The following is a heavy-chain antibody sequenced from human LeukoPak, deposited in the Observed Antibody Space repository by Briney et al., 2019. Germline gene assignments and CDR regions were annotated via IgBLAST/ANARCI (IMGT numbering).Heavy chain of an antibody. CDR3: AKDLKPAAGPFDY. V-gene: IGHV3-23*01. CDR2: LDGTTGRT. Sequence: GGSLRLSCAASGFTFSSSVMSWVRQAPGKGLEWISTLDGTTGRTYYADSVRGRFTISGDTSKNTLYLQMNSLRAEDTAVYYCAKDLKPAAGPFDYWGQGTLVTVSS. D-gene: IGHD6-13*01. CDR1: GFTFSSSV. J-gene: IGHJ4*02.